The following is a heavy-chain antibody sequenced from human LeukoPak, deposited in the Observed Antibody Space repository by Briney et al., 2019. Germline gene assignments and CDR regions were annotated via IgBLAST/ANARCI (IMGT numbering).Heavy chain of an antibody. J-gene: IGHJ4*02. CDR1: GFAFSSYG. Sequence: PGRSLRLSCAASGFAFSSYGMHWVRQAPGKGLEWVAVIWYDGSNKYYADSVKGRFTISRDNSKNTLYLQMNSLRAEDTAVYYCARDGDTAMDYWGQGTLVTVSS. V-gene: IGHV3-33*01. CDR3: ARDGDTAMDY. D-gene: IGHD5-18*01. CDR2: IWYDGSNK.